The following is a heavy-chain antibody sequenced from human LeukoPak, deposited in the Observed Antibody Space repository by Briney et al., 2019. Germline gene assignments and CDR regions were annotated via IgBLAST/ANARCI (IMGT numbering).Heavy chain of an antibody. CDR3: SRYCSGGSCSGVFDY. CDR2: ISYDGSNK. Sequence: GGSLRLSCAASRFTFSSYGMHWVRQAPGKGLEWVAVISYDGSNKYYADSVKGRFTISRDNSKNTLYLQMNSLRAEDTAVYYCSRYCSGGSCSGVFDYWGQGTLVTVSS. D-gene: IGHD2-15*01. CDR1: RFTFSSYG. J-gene: IGHJ4*02. V-gene: IGHV3-30*03.